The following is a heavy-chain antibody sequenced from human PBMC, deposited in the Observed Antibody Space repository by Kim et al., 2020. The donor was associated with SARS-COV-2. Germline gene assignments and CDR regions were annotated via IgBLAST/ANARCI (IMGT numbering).Heavy chain of an antibody. CDR2: NSYAT. D-gene: IGHD4-17*01. J-gene: IGHJ4*02. V-gene: IGHV3-73*01. CDR3: TVTTLGY. Sequence: NSYATAYAASVKGRFTISRDDSKNTAYLQMNSLKTEDTAVYYCTVTTLGYWGQGTLVTVSS.